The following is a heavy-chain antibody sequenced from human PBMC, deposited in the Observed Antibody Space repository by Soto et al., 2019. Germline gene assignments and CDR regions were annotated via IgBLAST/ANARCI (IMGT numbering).Heavy chain of an antibody. V-gene: IGHV4-59*01. D-gene: IGHD3-22*01. CDR1: GGSISSYY. CDR2: IYYSGST. J-gene: IGHJ4*02. Sequence: SETLSLTCTVSGGSISSYYWGWIRQPPGKGLEWIGYIYYSGSTNYNPSLKSRVTISVDTSKNQFSLKLSSVTAADTAVYYCARYDSSRQSLDYWGQGTLVTVSS. CDR3: ARYDSSRQSLDY.